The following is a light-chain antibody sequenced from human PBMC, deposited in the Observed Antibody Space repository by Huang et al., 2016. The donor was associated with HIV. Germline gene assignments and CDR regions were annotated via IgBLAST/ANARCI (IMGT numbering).Light chain of an antibody. CDR3: HQYNDWPPT. V-gene: IGKV3-15*01. J-gene: IGKJ1*01. CDR1: QSVRSD. CDR2: GAS. Sequence: EIVMTQSPATLSVSPGERATLSCRASQSVRSDLAGYQQKPGQAPRLLIYGASTRADGIPARFSGSGSGTEFTLTFSSLQSEDFAAYYCHQYNDWPPTFGQGTKVEIK.